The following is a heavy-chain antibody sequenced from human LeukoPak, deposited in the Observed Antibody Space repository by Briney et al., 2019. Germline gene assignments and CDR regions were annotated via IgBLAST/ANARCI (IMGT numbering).Heavy chain of an antibody. J-gene: IGHJ4*02. V-gene: IGHV4-34*01. CDR3: ASLAMVRGVKFDY. CDR1: GGSFSGYY. CDR2: INHSGST. D-gene: IGHD3-10*01. Sequence: SETLSLTCAVYGGSFSGYYWSWIRQPPGKGLEWIGEINHSGSTNYNPSLKSRVTISVVTSKNQFSLKLSSVTAADTAVYYCASLAMVRGVKFDYWGQGTLVTVSS.